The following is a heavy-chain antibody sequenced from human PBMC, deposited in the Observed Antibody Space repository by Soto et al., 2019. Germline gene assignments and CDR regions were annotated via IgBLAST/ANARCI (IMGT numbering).Heavy chain of an antibody. J-gene: IGHJ5*02. CDR3: ARRYSSSWSGFDP. Sequence: PGGSLRLSCEASGFTFSSYWMTWVRQAPGKGLEWVANIKQDGSEKYYVDSVKGRFTISRDNAKNSLYLQMNSLRAEDTAVYYCARRYSSSWSGFDPWGQGTLVTVSS. D-gene: IGHD6-13*01. CDR2: IKQDGSEK. CDR1: GFTFSSYW. V-gene: IGHV3-7*01.